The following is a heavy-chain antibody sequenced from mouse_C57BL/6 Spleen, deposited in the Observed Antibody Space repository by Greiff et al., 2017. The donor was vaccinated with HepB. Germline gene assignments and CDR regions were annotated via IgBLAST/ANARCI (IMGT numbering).Heavy chain of an antibody. CDR2: ISDGGSYT. V-gene: IGHV5-4*01. CDR1: GFTFSSYA. Sequence: EVQLQESGGGLVKPGGSLKLSCAASGFTFSSYAMSWVRQTPEKRLEWVATISDGGSYTYYPDNVKGRFTISRDNAKNNLYLQMSHLKSEDTAMYYCARGGPTIVTTWYFELWGTGTTVTVSS. D-gene: IGHD2-5*01. J-gene: IGHJ1*03. CDR3: ARGGPTIVTTWYFEL.